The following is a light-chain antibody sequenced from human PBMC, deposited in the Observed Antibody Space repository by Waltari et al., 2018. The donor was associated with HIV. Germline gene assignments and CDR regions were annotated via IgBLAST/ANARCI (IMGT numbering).Light chain of an antibody. Sequence: QSVLTQPPSASGTHGQRVTVPCSGSRSNTGSNTVTWYQPLPVTAPKLLIYTDNQRPSGVPARFSGSKSDTSASLAISGLQSEDEADYYCSTWDDGLDGPVFGGGTKLTVL. CDR3: STWDDGLDGPV. J-gene: IGLJ3*02. V-gene: IGLV1-44*01. CDR1: RSNTGSNT. CDR2: TDN.